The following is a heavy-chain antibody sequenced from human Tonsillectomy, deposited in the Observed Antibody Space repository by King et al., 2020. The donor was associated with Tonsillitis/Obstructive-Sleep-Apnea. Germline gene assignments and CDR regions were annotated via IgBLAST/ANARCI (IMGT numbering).Heavy chain of an antibody. Sequence: QLQESGPGLVKPSETLSLTCTVSGDSVSSSNYYWGWVRQPPGKGLEWIGTIYYSGSTYYYLSLKSRVTISVDTSKNQFSLKLSSVTAADTAVYYCARGLGIAARPLDYWGQGTLVTVSS. CDR2: IYYSGST. CDR3: ARGLGIAARPLDY. D-gene: IGHD6-6*01. V-gene: IGHV4-39*01. J-gene: IGHJ4*02. CDR1: GDSVSSSNYY.